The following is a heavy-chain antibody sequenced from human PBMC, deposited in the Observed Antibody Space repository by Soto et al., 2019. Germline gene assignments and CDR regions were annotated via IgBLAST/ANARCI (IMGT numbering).Heavy chain of an antibody. CDR1: GFSFSSHG. D-gene: IGHD3-16*01. CDR3: VKGGAFDIIKITA. V-gene: IGHV3-30*18. Sequence: QVQLVESGGGVVQPGRSLRLSCAASGFSFSSHGMHWVRQAPGKGQEWVAVISYDGSSTYYGDSVKGRFTISRDNSKNTLSLQINSLRAEDTAVYYCVKGGAFDIIKITAWGQGTLVTVSS. J-gene: IGHJ5*02. CDR2: ISYDGSST.